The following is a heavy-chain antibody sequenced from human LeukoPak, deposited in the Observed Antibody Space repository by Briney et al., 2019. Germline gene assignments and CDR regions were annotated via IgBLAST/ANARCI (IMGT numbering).Heavy chain of an antibody. CDR2: ISGSGATT. CDR3: AKDPRARGPYFFDD. V-gene: IGHV3-23*01. D-gene: IGHD2-21*01. CDR1: EFTFHTYF. Sequence: GGSLRLSCAGSEFTFHTYFMSWVRQAPGKGLEGVSSISGSGATTDYADSVKGRFTISRDNVHKTLYLEMSSLRAEDTAVYFCAKDPRARGPYFFDDWGQGALVTVSS. J-gene: IGHJ4*02.